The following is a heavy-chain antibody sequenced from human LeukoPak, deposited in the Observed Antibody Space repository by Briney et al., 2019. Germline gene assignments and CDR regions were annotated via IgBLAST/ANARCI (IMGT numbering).Heavy chain of an antibody. CDR3: ARDEVGRSSSLDY. D-gene: IGHD6-13*01. J-gene: IGHJ4*02. Sequence: GGSLRLSCAASGFSFSSYSMNWARPSPGKGLEWDSCISSSSSTISYADSVKGRFTISRDNAKNSLYLQMNSLRAEDTAVYYCARDEVGRSSSLDYWGQGTLVTVSS. V-gene: IGHV3-48*01. CDR2: ISSSSSTI. CDR1: GFSFSSYS.